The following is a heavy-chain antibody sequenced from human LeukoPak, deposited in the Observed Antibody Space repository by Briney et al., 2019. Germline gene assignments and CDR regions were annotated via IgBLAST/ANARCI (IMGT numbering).Heavy chain of an antibody. CDR3: ARGRAYDFWSGYSYYYYGMDV. D-gene: IGHD3-3*01. CDR2: IYYSGST. CDR1: GGSNSSYY. V-gene: IGHV4-59*01. Sequence: SETLSLTCTVSGGSNSSYYWSWIRQPPGKGLEWIGYIYYSGSTNYNPSLKSRVTISVDTSKNQFSLKLSSVTAADTAVYYCARGRAYDFWSGYSYYYYGMDVWGQGTTVTVSS. J-gene: IGHJ6*02.